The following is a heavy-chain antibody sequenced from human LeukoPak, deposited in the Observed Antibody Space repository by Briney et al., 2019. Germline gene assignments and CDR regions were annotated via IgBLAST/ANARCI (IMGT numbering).Heavy chain of an antibody. Sequence: GGSLRLSCAASGFTFSSYSMNWVRQAPGKGLEWVSSISSSSSYIYYADSVKGRFTISRDNAKNSLYLQMNSLRAEDTAVYYCARPLEGVPLAKRFDPWGQGTLVTVSS. CDR3: ARPLEGVPLAKRFDP. CDR1: GFTFSSYS. CDR2: ISSSSSYI. V-gene: IGHV3-21*01. D-gene: IGHD1-1*01. J-gene: IGHJ5*02.